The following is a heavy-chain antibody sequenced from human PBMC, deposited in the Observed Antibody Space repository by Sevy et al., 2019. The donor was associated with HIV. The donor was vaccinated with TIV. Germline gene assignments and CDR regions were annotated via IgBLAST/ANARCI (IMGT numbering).Heavy chain of an antibody. V-gene: IGHV1-18*01. CDR1: GYTFTSYG. D-gene: IGHD2-8*01. J-gene: IGHJ6*02. CDR3: ARDWGMVLMVYSNPTGYYGMDV. CDR2: ISAYNGNT. Sequence: ASVKVSCKASGYTFTSYGISWVRQAPGQGLEWMGWISAYNGNTNYAQKLQGRVTMTTDTSTSTAYMELRSLRSDDTAVYYWARDWGMVLMVYSNPTGYYGMDVWAQGTTVTVSS.